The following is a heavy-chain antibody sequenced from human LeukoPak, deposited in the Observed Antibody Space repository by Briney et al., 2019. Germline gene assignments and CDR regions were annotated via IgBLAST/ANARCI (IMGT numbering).Heavy chain of an antibody. CDR2: ISSSGSTI. V-gene: IGHV3-48*03. CDR3: ARAVYSGGMRGAFDI. CDR1: GFGFSSYE. D-gene: IGHD2-15*01. Sequence: PGGSLRLSCAASGFGFSSYEMNWVRQAPGKGLEWVSYISSSGSTIYYADSVKGRFTISRDNAKNSLYLQMNSLRAEDTAVYYCARAVYSGGMRGAFDIRGQGTMVTVSS. J-gene: IGHJ3*02.